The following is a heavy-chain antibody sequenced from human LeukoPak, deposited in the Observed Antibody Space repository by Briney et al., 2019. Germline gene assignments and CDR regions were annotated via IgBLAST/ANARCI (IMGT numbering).Heavy chain of an antibody. V-gene: IGHV4-34*01. CDR3: ARGQGGYIYGYGFYYYYMDV. Sequence: PSETLSLTCAVYGGSFSGYYWSWIRQPPGKGLERIGEINHSGSTNYNPSLKSRVTISVDTSKNQFSLKLSSVAAADTAVYYCARGQGGYIYGYGFYYYYMDVWGKGTTVTVSS. CDR1: GGSFSGYY. J-gene: IGHJ6*03. D-gene: IGHD5-18*01. CDR2: INHSGST.